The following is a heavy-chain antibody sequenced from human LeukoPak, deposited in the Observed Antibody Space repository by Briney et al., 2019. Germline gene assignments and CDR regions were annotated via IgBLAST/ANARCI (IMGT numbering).Heavy chain of an antibody. CDR1: GGSFSGYY. Sequence: KTSETQSLTCAVFGGSFSGYYWSWIRQPPGKGLEWIGEINHSGSTNYNPSLKSRVTISVDTSKNQFSLKLSSVTAEDTAVYYCARDSSWYAFDIWGQGTMVTVSS. D-gene: IGHD6-13*01. V-gene: IGHV4-34*01. J-gene: IGHJ3*02. CDR2: INHSGST. CDR3: ARDSSWYAFDI.